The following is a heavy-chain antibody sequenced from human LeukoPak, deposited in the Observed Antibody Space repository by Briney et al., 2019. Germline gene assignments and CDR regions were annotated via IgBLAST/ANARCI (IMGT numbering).Heavy chain of an antibody. CDR3: ARLRAHYSNSIGFWEFDP. CDR1: GFTLSNYE. V-gene: IGHV3-48*03. D-gene: IGHD3-22*01. CDR2: SSSSGDRI. Sequence: PGGSLRLSCAASGFTLSNYEMHWVRQAPGKGLEWIAYSSSSGDRILYADSVKGRFSMSRDNAKRSLYLQMNSLRGDDTAVYHCARLRAHYSNSIGFWEFDPWGQGTLVTVSS. J-gene: IGHJ5*02.